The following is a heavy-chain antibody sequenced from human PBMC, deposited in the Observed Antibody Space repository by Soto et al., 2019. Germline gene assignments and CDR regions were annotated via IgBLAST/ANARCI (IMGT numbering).Heavy chain of an antibody. CDR2: XWYDGSNK. CDR3: ARETVADGYNLWYYYGMDV. V-gene: IGHV3-33*01. Sequence: QVQLVEXXGGVVQPGRSLRLSCAASGFTFSSYGMHWVRQAPGKXLXXXXXXWYDGSNKYYADSVKGRFTISRDNSKNTLYLQMNSLRAEDTAVYYCARETVADGYNLWYYYGMDVWGQGTTVTVSS. D-gene: IGHD5-12*01. CDR1: GFTFSSYG. J-gene: IGHJ6*02.